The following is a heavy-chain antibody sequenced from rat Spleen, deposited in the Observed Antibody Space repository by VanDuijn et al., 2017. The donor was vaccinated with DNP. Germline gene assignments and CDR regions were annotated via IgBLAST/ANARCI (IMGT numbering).Heavy chain of an antibody. CDR3: TAQLPGFTDA. D-gene: IGHD1-4*01. J-gene: IGHJ4*01. CDR2: ISIKTHNYAT. CDR1: GFTFSSYD. V-gene: IGHV10-4*01. Sequence: EVQLVESGGGLLQPGRSLKLSCAASGFTFSSYDMAWVRQAPGKGLDWVATISIKTHNYATLYADSVKERFTISRDDSQSMVYLQMNNLKTEDTAFYYCTAQLPGFTDAWGPGTSVTVSS.